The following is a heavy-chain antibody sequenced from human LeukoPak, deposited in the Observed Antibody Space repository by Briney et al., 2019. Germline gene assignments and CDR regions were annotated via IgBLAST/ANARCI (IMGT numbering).Heavy chain of an antibody. Sequence: PGGSLRLSCAASGFTFSSYSMNWVRQAPGKGLEWISYISSSSSIIYYADSVKGRLTISRDNAKNSLYLQMNSLRAEDTAVYYCARVLGVAAMDYWGQGTLVTVSS. J-gene: IGHJ4*02. CDR3: ARVLGVAAMDY. D-gene: IGHD2-15*01. CDR2: ISSSSSII. CDR1: GFTFSSYS. V-gene: IGHV3-48*01.